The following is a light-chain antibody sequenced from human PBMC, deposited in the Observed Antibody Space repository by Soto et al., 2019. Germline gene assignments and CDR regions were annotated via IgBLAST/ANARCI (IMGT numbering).Light chain of an antibody. V-gene: IGLV1-51*01. CDR1: TSNIGNNY. CDR3: GTWDSSLLAVL. CDR2: END. J-gene: IGLJ2*01. Sequence: QSVLTQPPSVSVAPGQKVTISCSGSTSNIGNNYVSWFQQFPGTAPKLLIYENDKRPSGIPDRFSASKTGTSATLGITGLQTGDEADYYCGTWDSSLLAVLFGGGTKLTVL.